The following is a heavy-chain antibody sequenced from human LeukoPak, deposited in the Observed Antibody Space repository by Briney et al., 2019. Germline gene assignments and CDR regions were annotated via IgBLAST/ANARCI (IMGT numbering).Heavy chain of an antibody. J-gene: IGHJ6*02. V-gene: IGHV3-23*01. D-gene: IGHD3-3*01. Sequence: GGSLRLSCAASGFTFDNYAMSWVRQAPGKGLEWVSAISDSGDHTYYADSVKGRFSMSRDNSKNTLYLKMNGLRAEDTAVYYCAKDREGSITYYDFWSGYYPKNYGMDVWGQGTTVTVSS. CDR1: GFTFDNYA. CDR2: ISDSGDHT. CDR3: AKDREGSITYYDFWSGYYPKNYGMDV.